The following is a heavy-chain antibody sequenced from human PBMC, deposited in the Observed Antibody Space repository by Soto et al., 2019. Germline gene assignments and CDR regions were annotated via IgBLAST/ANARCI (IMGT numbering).Heavy chain of an antibody. D-gene: IGHD6-19*01. J-gene: IGHJ4*02. CDR1: GYTFTGYY. V-gene: IGHV1-2*04. CDR2: INPNSGGT. CDR3: ARGGIAVAGHWDYYFDY. Sequence: GASVKVSCKASGYTFTGYYMHWVRQAPGQGLEWMGWINPNSGGTNYAQKFQGWVTMTRDMSISTAYMELSRLRSDDTAVYYCARGGIAVAGHWDYYFDYWGQGTLVTVSS.